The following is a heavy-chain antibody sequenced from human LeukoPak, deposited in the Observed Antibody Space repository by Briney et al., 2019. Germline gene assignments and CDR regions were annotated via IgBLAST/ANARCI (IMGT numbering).Heavy chain of an antibody. CDR2: ISGSNTHA. D-gene: IGHD6-25*01. J-gene: IGHJ4*02. V-gene: IGHV3-11*03. CDR1: GFIFTDHY. Sequence: GGSLRLSCAASGFIFTDHYINWLRQAPGKGLEWLAYISGSNTHANYADSVKGRFTASRDNAKNSVYLQMDSLRVDDTSVYYCARAGGYALDSWGQGTLVTVSS. CDR3: ARAGGYALDS.